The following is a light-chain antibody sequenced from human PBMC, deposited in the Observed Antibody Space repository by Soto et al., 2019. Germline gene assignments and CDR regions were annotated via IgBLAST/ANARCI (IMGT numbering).Light chain of an antibody. CDR2: GAF. J-gene: IGKJ4*01. Sequence: DIQMTQSPSSLSASVGDRVTITCRASQTIFTYLTWYQQRPGKAPKLLNYGAFRLQSGVPSRFSAYGSGTEFTLAISSLQPEDFATYYCQPSYFFPPTFGGGTRVEI. V-gene: IGKV1-39*01. CDR1: QTIFTY. CDR3: QPSYFFPPT.